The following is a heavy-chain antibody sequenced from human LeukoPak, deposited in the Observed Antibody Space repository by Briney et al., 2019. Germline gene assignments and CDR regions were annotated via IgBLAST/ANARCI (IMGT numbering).Heavy chain of an antibody. CDR3: ARRDAGYYYYGMDV. CDR1: GFTFSSNS. Sequence: GGSLRLSCAASGFTFSSNSMNWVRQAPGKGLEWVSSISSSSSYIYYADSVKGRFTISRDNAKNSLYLQMNSLRAEDTAVYYCARRDAGYYYYGMDVWGKGTTVTVSS. J-gene: IGHJ6*04. D-gene: IGHD2-2*01. CDR2: ISSSSSYI. V-gene: IGHV3-21*01.